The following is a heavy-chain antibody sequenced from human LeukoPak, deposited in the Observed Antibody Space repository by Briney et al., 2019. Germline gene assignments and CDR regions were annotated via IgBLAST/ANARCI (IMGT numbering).Heavy chain of an antibody. CDR2: INPNSGGT. Sequence: ASVKVSCKASGYTFTAYYMHWVRQAPGQGLEWMGWINPNSGGTGYAQKFQGRVTMTRDTSISTAYMELSRLRSDDTAVYYCAKRYFDSGSYFPFDHWGQGTLVTVSS. J-gene: IGHJ4*02. D-gene: IGHD3-10*01. V-gene: IGHV1-2*02. CDR3: AKRYFDSGSYFPFDH. CDR1: GYTFTAYY.